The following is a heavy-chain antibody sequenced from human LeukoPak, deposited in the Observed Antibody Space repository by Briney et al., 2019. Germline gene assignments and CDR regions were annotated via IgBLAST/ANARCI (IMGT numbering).Heavy chain of an antibody. D-gene: IGHD4-17*01. CDR1: GGSISNYY. CDR3: ARSYGDYITGAYAFDV. Sequence: SETLSLTCTVSGGSISNYYWSWIRQPPEKGLEWIGYIYYSGSTNYNPSLKSRLTIAVDTSKNQFSLKLSSVTAADTAVYYCARSYGDYITGAYAFDVWGQGTMVTVSS. J-gene: IGHJ3*01. CDR2: IYYSGST. V-gene: IGHV4-59*08.